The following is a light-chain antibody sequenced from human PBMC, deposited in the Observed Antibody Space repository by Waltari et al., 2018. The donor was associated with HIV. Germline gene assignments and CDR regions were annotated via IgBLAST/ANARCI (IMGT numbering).Light chain of an antibody. CDR2: WAS. Sequence: DIVMTQSPDSLAVSLGERATINCKSSQSLLYSANNKNYLAWSQQRPGQPPKLLIYWASARESGVPDRFSGSWSGTDFTLTISSLQADDVAVYDCHQYFSAPWTFGQGTKVEIK. CDR1: QSLLYSANNKNY. J-gene: IGKJ1*01. CDR3: HQYFSAPWT. V-gene: IGKV4-1*01.